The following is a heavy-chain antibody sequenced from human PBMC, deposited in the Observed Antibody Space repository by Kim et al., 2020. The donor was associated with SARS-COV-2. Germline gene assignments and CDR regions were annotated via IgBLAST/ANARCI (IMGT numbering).Heavy chain of an antibody. J-gene: IGHJ6*02. CDR1: GGSISSGGYY. Sequence: SETLSLTCTVSGGSISSGGYYWSWIRQHPGKGLEWIGYIYYSGSTYYNPSLKSRVTISVDTSKNQFSLKLSSVTAADTAVYYCARVGHMLDCSGGSLYSVRYFYGIDVWGQGTTVTVSS. V-gene: IGHV4-31*03. CDR3: ARVGHMLDCSGGSLYSVRYFYGIDV. CDR2: IYYSGST. D-gene: IGHD2-15*01.